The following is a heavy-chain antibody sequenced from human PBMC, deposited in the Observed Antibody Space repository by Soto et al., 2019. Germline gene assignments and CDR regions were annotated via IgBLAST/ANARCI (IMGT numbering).Heavy chain of an antibody. CDR3: TRGGSGWKALNWFDP. CDR2: NNYRGDT. V-gene: IGHV4-31*11. D-gene: IGHD6-19*01. CDR1: GASISNPCYS. Sequence: SETLSLTCAVSGASISNPCYSWTWILQHPGGGLEWLGSNNYRGDTYSNPSLKSRMTISLDTSKNQFSLWLTSVTAADTAVYYCTRGGSGWKALNWFDPWGQGTQV. J-gene: IGHJ5*02.